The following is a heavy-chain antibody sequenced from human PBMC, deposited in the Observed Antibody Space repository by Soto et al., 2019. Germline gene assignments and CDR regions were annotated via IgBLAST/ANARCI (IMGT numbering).Heavy chain of an antibody. J-gene: IGHJ6*02. CDR1: GYTFTSYG. CDR3: ARGVRFLELLVTMDV. V-gene: IGHV1-18*01. Sequence: QVQLVQSGAEVKKPGASVKVSCKASGYTFTSYGISWVRQAPGQGLEWMGWISAYTGNTNYAQKLQGRVTMTTDTSTSTAYMERRSLRSDATAVYYCARGVRFLELLVTMDVCGQGTTVTVSS. D-gene: IGHD3-3*01. CDR2: ISAYTGNT.